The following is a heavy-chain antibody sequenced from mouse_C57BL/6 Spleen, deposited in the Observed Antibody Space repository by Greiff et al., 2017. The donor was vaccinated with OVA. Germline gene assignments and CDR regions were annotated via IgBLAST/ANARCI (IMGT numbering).Heavy chain of an antibody. V-gene: IGHV1-82*01. CDR2: IYPGDGDT. CDR1: GYAFSSSW. Sequence: QVQLQQPGPELVKPGASVKISCKASGYAFSSSWMHWVKQRPGQGLEWIGRIYPGDGDTNYNGKFKGKATLTADKSSSTAYMQLSSLTSEDSAVYCCEDGNDGYFDVWGKGTTVTVSS. D-gene: IGHD2-12*01. CDR3: EDGNDGYFDV. J-gene: IGHJ1*03.